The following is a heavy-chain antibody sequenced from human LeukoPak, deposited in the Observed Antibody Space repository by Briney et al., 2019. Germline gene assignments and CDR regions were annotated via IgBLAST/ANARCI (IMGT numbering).Heavy chain of an antibody. D-gene: IGHD2-2*01. J-gene: IGHJ6*02. CDR3: AKDGCSSTSCWDYGMDV. CDR1: GFTFSSYA. Sequence: GGSLRLSCAASGFTFSSYAMSWVRQTPGKGLEWVSAISGSGGSTYYADSVKGRFTISRDNSKNTLYLQMNSLRAEDTAVYYCAKDGCSSTSCWDYGMDVWGQGTTVTVSS. V-gene: IGHV3-23*01. CDR2: ISGSGGST.